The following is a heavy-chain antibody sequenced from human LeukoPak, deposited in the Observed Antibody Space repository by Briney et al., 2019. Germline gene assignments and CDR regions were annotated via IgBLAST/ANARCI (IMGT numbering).Heavy chain of an antibody. J-gene: IGHJ4*02. CDR1: GGSISSYY. Sequence: SETLSLTCTVSGGSISSYYWSWIRQPPGKGLEWIGYIYYSGSTNYNPSLKSRVTISVDTSKNQFSLKLSPVTAADTAVYYCARDQYSSSWYARKRQYYFDYWGQGTLVTVSS. CDR2: IYYSGST. D-gene: IGHD6-13*01. CDR3: ARDQYSSSWYARKRQYYFDY. V-gene: IGHV4-59*12.